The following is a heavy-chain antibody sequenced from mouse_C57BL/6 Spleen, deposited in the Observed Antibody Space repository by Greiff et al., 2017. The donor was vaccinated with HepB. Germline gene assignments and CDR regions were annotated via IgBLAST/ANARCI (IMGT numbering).Heavy chain of an antibody. CDR1: GYTFTSYW. CDR3: ARPRAVVAHWYFDV. J-gene: IGHJ1*03. D-gene: IGHD1-1*01. V-gene: IGHV1-55*01. Sequence: QVQLQQPGAELVKPGASVKMSCKASGYTFTSYWITWVKQRPGQGLEWIGDIYPGSGSTNYNEKFKSKATLTVDTSSSTAYMQLSSLTSEDSAVYYGARPRAVVAHWYFDVWGTGTTVTVSS. CDR2: IYPGSGST.